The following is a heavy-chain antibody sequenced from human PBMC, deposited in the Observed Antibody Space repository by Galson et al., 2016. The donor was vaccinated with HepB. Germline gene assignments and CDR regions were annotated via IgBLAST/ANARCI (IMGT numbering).Heavy chain of an antibody. Sequence: TLSLTCSVTNGSISSDGKYWTWIRQFPGKGLEWIGYIYYSGRTDYNPSLKSRISISIDMSKQQFSLKLTSVTAADTAIYYCAREGYYYGLVGFDSWGQGTRVTDSS. J-gene: IGHJ4*02. V-gene: IGHV4-31*03. CDR2: IYYSGRT. CDR3: AREGYYYGLVGFDS. CDR1: NGSISSDGKY. D-gene: IGHD3/OR15-3a*01.